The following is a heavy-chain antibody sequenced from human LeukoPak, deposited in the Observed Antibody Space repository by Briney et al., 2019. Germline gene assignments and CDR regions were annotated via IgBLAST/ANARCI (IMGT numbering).Heavy chain of an antibody. CDR1: GFTFSSYS. CDR2: ISSSSSYI. V-gene: IGHV3-21*01. CDR3: SGYNWFDP. Sequence: GGSLRLSCAASGFTFSSYSMNWVRQAPGKGLEWASSISSSSSYIYYADSVKGRFTISRDNAKNSLYLQMNSLRVEDTAVYYCSGYNWFDPWGQGTLVTVSS. J-gene: IGHJ5*02.